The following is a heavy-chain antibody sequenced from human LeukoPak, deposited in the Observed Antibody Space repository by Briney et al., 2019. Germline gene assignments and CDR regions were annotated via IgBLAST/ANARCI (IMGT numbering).Heavy chain of an antibody. CDR2: ISSSGRTI. V-gene: IGHV3-11*04. CDR1: GFTFSDYY. Sequence: PGGSLRLSCAASGFTFSDYYMAWVRQAPGRGLEWISYISSSGRTIYYADSVKGRFTISRDNAKNSLYLQMNSLRAEDTAVYYCARGLDVVSASNDAFDIWGQGTMVTVSS. J-gene: IGHJ3*02. CDR3: ARGLDVVSASNDAFDI. D-gene: IGHD2-15*01.